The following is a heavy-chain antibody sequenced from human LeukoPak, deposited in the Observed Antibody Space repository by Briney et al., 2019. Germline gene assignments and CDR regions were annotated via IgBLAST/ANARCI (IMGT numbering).Heavy chain of an antibody. CDR2: IYHSGST. V-gene: IGHV4-39*07. CDR3: ARYVSTVTTRRESQFDY. CDR1: GGSISSSNYY. D-gene: IGHD4-17*01. Sequence: PSETLSLTCTVSGGSISSSNYYWGWIRQPPGKGLEWIGSIYHSGSTYYNPSLKSRVTISVDTSKNQFSLKLSSVTAADTAVYYCARYVSTVTTRRESQFDYWGQGTLVTVSS. J-gene: IGHJ4*02.